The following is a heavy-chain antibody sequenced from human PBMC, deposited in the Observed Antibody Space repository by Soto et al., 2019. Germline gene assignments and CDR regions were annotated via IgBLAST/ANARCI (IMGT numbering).Heavy chain of an antibody. CDR3: ARDPTIFRVEGYFDL. Sequence: GGSLRLSCAASGFTFSNYGMRWVRQAPGKGLEWVAVVWFDGSNKYYADSVVGRFTISRDNSKNTLSLQMNRLRVGDTAVYYCARDPTIFRVEGYFDLWGRGTLVTVSS. J-gene: IGHJ2*01. V-gene: IGHV3-33*01. D-gene: IGHD2-15*01. CDR1: GFTFSNYG. CDR2: VWFDGSNK.